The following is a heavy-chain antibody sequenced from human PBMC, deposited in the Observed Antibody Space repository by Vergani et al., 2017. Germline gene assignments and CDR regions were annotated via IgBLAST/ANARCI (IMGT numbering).Heavy chain of an antibody. CDR3: AREDPGGEPGG. Sequence: QVQLQESGPGLVKPSQTLSLTCTVSGGSISSGSYYWSWIRQPAGKGLEWIGRIYTSGSTNYNPSLKIRVTISVDTSKNQFSLKLSSVTAADTAVYYCAREDPGGEPGGWGQGTLVTVSS. D-gene: IGHD1-26*01. V-gene: IGHV4-61*02. CDR1: GGSISSGSYY. CDR2: IYTSGST. J-gene: IGHJ4*02.